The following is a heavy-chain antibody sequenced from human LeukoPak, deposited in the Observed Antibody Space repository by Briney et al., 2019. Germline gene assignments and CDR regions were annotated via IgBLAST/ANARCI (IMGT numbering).Heavy chain of an antibody. CDR3: AQAYNWNYGHWFDP. Sequence: SETLSLTCAVYGGSFSGYYWSWLRQPPGKGLEWIGEINHSGSTNYNPSLKSRVTISVDTSKNQFSLKLSSVTAADTAVYYCAQAYNWNYGHWFDPWGQGTLVTVSS. D-gene: IGHD1-7*01. CDR1: GGSFSGYY. V-gene: IGHV4-34*01. CDR2: INHSGST. J-gene: IGHJ5*02.